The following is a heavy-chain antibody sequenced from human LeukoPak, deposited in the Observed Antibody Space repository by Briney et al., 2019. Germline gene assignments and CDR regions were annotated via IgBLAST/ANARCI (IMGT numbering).Heavy chain of an antibody. D-gene: IGHD4-23*01. CDR1: GYSFNTFM. J-gene: IGHJ1*01. CDR2: VYPLDSET. CDR3: VRLYAGNSCHQ. Sequence: GESLKISFQTSGYSFNTFMIAWVRQAPGRGLEWMGLVYPLDSETRYGPSFQGQVTISADKSTSSAFLQWDSLKASDTAMYYCVRLYAGNSCHQWGQGTLVTVSS. V-gene: IGHV5-51*01.